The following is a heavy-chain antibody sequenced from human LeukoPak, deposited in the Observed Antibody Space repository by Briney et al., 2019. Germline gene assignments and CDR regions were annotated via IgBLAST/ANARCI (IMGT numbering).Heavy chain of an antibody. CDR3: AKAVDDRDTAIFYGMDV. J-gene: IGHJ6*02. V-gene: IGHV1-8*01. CDR1: GYTFTSCD. Sequence: ASVKVSCKASGYTFTSCDIHWVRQATGQGLEWMGWMNPDPGSTGYAQKFQGRVTMTRDTSIGTAYMELSSLRSEDTAVYYCAKAVDDRDTAIFYGMDVWGQGTTVTVSS. D-gene: IGHD5-18*01. CDR2: MNPDPGST.